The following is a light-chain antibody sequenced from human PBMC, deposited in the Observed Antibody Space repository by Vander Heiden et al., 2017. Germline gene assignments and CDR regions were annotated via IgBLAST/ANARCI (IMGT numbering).Light chain of an antibody. Sequence: EIVMTQSPATLSVSPGERATLSCRASQSVSSNLAWYQQKPGQAPRLLIYGASTRATGIPARFSGSGSGTEFTLTISSLQSEDFAVYYCQQYNNWYTFRQGTKLEI. CDR3: QQYNNWYT. CDR1: QSVSSN. V-gene: IGKV3-15*01. CDR2: GAS. J-gene: IGKJ2*01.